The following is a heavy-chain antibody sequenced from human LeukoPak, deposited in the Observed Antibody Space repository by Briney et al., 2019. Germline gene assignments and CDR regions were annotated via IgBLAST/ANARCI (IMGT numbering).Heavy chain of an antibody. CDR1: GGSISSGSYY. D-gene: IGHD5-12*01. J-gene: IGHJ3*02. CDR2: IYTSGST. V-gene: IGHV4-61*02. CDR3: ARGYRGSPDAFDI. Sequence: SQTLSLTCTVSGGSISSGSYYWSWIRQPAGKALAWLGRIYTSGSTNYNPSLKSRVTISVDASKNQFSLKLSSVTAADTAVYYCARGYRGSPDAFDIWGQGTMVTVSS.